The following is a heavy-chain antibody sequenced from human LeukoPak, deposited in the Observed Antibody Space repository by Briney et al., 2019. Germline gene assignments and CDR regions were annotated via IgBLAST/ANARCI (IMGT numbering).Heavy chain of an antibody. CDR3: ARDGAAMPGQVFWYFEL. CDR2: IWYDGTNK. D-gene: IGHD6-13*01. J-gene: IGHJ2*01. Sequence: PGGSLRLSCDASGFTFSTHGFQWVRQAPGEGLECVAFIWYDGTNKYYADSVKGRFTVSRDNSRNTLYLQMNSLRVEDTAVYYCARDGAAMPGQVFWYFELWGSGTPVTVSS. V-gene: IGHV3-33*01. CDR1: GFTFSTHG.